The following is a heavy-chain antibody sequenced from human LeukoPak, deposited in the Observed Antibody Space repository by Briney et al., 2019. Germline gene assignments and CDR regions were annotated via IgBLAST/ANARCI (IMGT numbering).Heavy chain of an antibody. D-gene: IGHD3-22*01. J-gene: IGHJ4*02. CDR2: IKQDGSEK. CDR3: ARVAYDSRGYYFQYYFDY. V-gene: IGHV3-7*01. Sequence: GGSLRLSCAASGFTFSSYWMSWVRQAPGKGLEWVANIKQDGSEKYYVDSVKGRFTISRDNAKNSLYLQMNSLRAEDTAVYYCARVAYDSRGYYFQYYFDYWGQGTLVTVSS. CDR1: GFTFSSYW.